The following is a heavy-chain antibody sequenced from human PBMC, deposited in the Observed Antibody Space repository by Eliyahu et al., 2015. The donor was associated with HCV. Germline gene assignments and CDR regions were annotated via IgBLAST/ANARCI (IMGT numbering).Heavy chain of an antibody. Sequence: QVQLVESGGGVVQPGRSLRLSCAASGFTFSTYGMHWVRQAPGRGLEWVAFVLFDGATKYYADSVKGRFTISRDNSQNMVYVQMNSLRAEDTAVYYCARSYYLDGSHTPDFWGQGTLVTVSS. CDR3: ARSYYLDGSHTPDF. J-gene: IGHJ4*02. CDR2: VLFDGATK. V-gene: IGHV3-33*01. CDR1: GFTFSTYG. D-gene: IGHD3-22*01.